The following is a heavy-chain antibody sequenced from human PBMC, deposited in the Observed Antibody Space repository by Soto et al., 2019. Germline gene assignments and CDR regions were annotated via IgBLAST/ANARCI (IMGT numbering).Heavy chain of an antibody. CDR2: IYPGDSDT. Sequence: GESLKISCKGSGYSFTSYWIGWVRQMPGKGLEWMGIIYPGDSDTRYSPSFQGQATISADKSISTAYLQWSSLKASDTAMYYCARQGITMVRGVIITSPNDAFDIWGQGTMVTVSS. CDR3: ARQGITMVRGVIITSPNDAFDI. D-gene: IGHD3-10*01. CDR1: GYSFTSYW. V-gene: IGHV5-51*01. J-gene: IGHJ3*02.